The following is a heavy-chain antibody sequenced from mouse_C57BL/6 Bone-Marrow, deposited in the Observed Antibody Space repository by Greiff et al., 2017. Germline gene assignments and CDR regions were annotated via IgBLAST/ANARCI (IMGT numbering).Heavy chain of an antibody. V-gene: IGHV14-4*01. CDR3: TLDGYYTYAMDY. CDR1: GFNIKDDY. J-gene: IGHJ4*01. Sequence: EVQLQQPGAELVRPGASVKLSCTASGFNIKDDYMHWVKQRPEQGLEWIGWIDPENGDTEYASKFQGKATITADTSSNTAYLQLSSLTSEDTAVYYCTLDGYYTYAMDYWGQGTSVTVSS. D-gene: IGHD2-3*01. CDR2: IDPENGDT.